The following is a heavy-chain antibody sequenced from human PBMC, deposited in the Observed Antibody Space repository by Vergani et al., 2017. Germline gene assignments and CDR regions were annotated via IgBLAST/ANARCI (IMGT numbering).Heavy chain of an antibody. D-gene: IGHD3-3*01. CDR2: INPSGGST. J-gene: IGHJ4*02. CDR3: ARGPTDDFWSGYYPYYFDY. Sequence: QVQLVQSGAEVKKPGASVKVSCKASGYTFTSYYMHWVRQAPGQGLEWMGIINPSGGSTSYAQKFQGRVTMTRDTSTSTVDMELSSLRSEDTAVYYCARGPTDDFWSGYYPYYFDYWGQGTLVTVSS. V-gene: IGHV1-46*01. CDR1: GYTFTSYY.